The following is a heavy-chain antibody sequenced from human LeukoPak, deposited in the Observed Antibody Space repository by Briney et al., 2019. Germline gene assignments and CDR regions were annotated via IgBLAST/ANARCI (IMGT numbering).Heavy chain of an antibody. CDR3: ARMRGTVVVEDAYDV. V-gene: IGHV4-59*01. D-gene: IGHD2-15*01. J-gene: IGHJ3*01. Sequence: SGTLSLTCTVSGDSISGYYWSWIRQPPGKGLEWMGYIFYTGTNYNPSIKSRFIIFEDTSRNQLSLKLFSVTAADTAVYYCARMRGTVVVEDAYDVWGQGTLLTVSA. CDR2: IFYTGT. CDR1: GDSISGYY.